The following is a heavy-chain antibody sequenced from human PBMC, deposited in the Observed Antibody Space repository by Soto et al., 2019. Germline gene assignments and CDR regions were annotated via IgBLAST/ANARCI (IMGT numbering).Heavy chain of an antibody. Sequence: ASVKVSCKASGGTFSSYAISWVRQAPGQGLEWMGGIIPIFGTANYAQKFQGRVTITADESTSTAYMELSSLRSEDTAVYYCAGRGYSDGLRFYYYYGMDFWGPGTTVTVSS. J-gene: IGHJ6*02. CDR1: GGTFSSYA. V-gene: IGHV1-69*13. D-gene: IGHD5-18*01. CDR2: IIPIFGTA. CDR3: AGRGYSDGLRFYYYYGMDF.